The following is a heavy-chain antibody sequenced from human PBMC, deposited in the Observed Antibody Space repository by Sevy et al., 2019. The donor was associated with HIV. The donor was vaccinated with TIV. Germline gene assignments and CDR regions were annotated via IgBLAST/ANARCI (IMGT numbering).Heavy chain of an antibody. Sequence: GGSLRLSCAASGFTFSSYSMNWVRQAPGKGLEWVSSISSSSSYIYYADSVKGRFTISRDNAKNSLYLQMNSLRAEDTAVYYCARDNQPEGITGTCDYWGQGTLVTVSS. CDR1: GFTFSSYS. CDR3: ARDNQPEGITGTCDY. V-gene: IGHV3-21*04. D-gene: IGHD1-20*01. CDR2: ISSSSSYI. J-gene: IGHJ4*02.